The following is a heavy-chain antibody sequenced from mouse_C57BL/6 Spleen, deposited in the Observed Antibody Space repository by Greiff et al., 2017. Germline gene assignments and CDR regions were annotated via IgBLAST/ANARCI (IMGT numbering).Heavy chain of an antibody. CDR1: GFPFPDSS. CDR2: IDPEDGET. CDR3: ARVRDYSNCLDY. D-gene: IGHD2-5*01. J-gene: IGHJ2*01. Sequence: VQLQQSGAELVKPGASVKLSCPASGFPFPDSSLHWVKQRPEPGLEWIGRIDPEDGETKYAPKFQGKATITADTSSNTAYLQLSSLTSEDTAVYYCARVRDYSNCLDYWGQGTTLTVSS. V-gene: IGHV14-2*01.